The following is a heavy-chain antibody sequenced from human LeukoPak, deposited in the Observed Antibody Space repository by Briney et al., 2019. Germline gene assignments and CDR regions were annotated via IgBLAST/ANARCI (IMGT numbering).Heavy chain of an antibody. J-gene: IGHJ6*03. CDR2: ISSSSSYI. Sequence: KSGGSLRLSCAASGFTFSSYSMNWVRQAPGKGLEWVSSISSSSSYIYYADSVKGRFTISRGNAKDSLYLQMNSLRAEDTAVYYCARGEYYYGSGSYPLYYYYYYYMDVWGKGTTVTVSS. CDR1: GFTFSSYS. D-gene: IGHD3-10*01. V-gene: IGHV3-21*01. CDR3: ARGEYYYGSGSYPLYYYYYYYMDV.